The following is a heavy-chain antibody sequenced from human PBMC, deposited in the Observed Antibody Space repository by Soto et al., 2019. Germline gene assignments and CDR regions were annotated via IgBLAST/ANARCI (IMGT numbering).Heavy chain of an antibody. CDR1: GFTFSTYS. CDR3: ARYDSSGYYWPYYYYGMDV. J-gene: IGHJ6*02. V-gene: IGHV3-21*01. Sequence: EVQLVESGGGLVKPGGSLRLSCAASGFTFSTYSMNWVRQAPGKGLEWVSSISSSSSYIYYADSVKGRFTISRDNAKNSLYLQRNGLRAEDTAVYYCARYDSSGYYWPYYYYGMDVWCQGTTVTVSS. CDR2: ISSSSSYI. D-gene: IGHD3-22*01.